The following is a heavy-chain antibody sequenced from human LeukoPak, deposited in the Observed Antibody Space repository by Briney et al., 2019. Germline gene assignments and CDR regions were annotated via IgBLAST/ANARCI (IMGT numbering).Heavy chain of an antibody. CDR2: IYYSGST. CDR3: AREPYYDFWSGYSTLEYFDY. Sequence: SETLSLTCTVSGGSISSSSYYWGWIRQPPGKGLEWIGSIYYSGSTNYNPSLKSRVTISVDTSKNQFSLKLSSVTAADTAVYYCAREPYYDFWSGYSTLEYFDYWGQGTLVTVSS. CDR1: GGSISSSSYY. D-gene: IGHD3-3*01. J-gene: IGHJ4*02. V-gene: IGHV4-39*07.